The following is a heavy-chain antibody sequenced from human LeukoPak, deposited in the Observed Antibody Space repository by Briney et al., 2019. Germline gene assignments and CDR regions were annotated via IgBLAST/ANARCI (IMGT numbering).Heavy chain of an antibody. CDR2: INPNSGGT. CDR1: GYTFTGYY. Sequence: ASVKVSCKASGYTFTGYYMHWVRQAPGQELEWMGWINPNSGGTNYAQKFQGRVTMTRDTSISTAYMELSRLRSDDTAVYYCARDPGYSSGWYFDYWGQGTLVTVSS. V-gene: IGHV1-2*02. J-gene: IGHJ4*02. CDR3: ARDPGYSSGWYFDY. D-gene: IGHD6-19*01.